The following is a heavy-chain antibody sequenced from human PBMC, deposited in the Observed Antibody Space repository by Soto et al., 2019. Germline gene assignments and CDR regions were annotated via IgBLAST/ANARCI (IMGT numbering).Heavy chain of an antibody. V-gene: IGHV4-39*01. CDR2: IYYSGSP. Sequence: SETLSLTCTVSGGSISSSSYYWGWIRQPPGKGLEWIGYIYYSGSPYYNPSLKSRVTISVDTSKNQFSLKLSSVTAADTAVYYCAVPAASVAGASGSYYYYGMDVWGQGTTVTVAS. CDR1: GGSISSSSYY. D-gene: IGHD6-19*01. J-gene: IGHJ6*02. CDR3: AVPAASVAGASGSYYYYGMDV.